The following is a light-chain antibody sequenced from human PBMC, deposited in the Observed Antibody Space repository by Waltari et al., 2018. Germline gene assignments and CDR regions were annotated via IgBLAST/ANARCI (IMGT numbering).Light chain of an antibody. CDR3: QERSNWPGGS. Sequence: EIVLTQSPATLSLSPGESATLSCRASQSVYTYLAWYQQTPGQAPTLLIYDAPNRATGIPARFVGSGSGTDFTLTISSLEPEDFAVYYCQERSNWPGGSFGGGTKVEIK. CDR1: QSVYTY. V-gene: IGKV3-11*01. CDR2: DAP. J-gene: IGKJ4*01.